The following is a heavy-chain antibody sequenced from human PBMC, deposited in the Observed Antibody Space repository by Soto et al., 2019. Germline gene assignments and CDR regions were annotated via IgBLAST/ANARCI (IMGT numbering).Heavy chain of an antibody. CDR2: ISTYNGNT. Sequence: ASVKVSCKASGYTFTSHGINWVRQAPGQGLEWMGWISTYNGNTNYAQNLQGRVSMTTDTSTTTAYMELRSLRSDDTAVYFCARQDINYYVDGGLYAQSPFFDNWGQGTLVTVSS. V-gene: IGHV1-18*04. D-gene: IGHD2-8*02. CDR1: GYTFTSHG. J-gene: IGHJ4*02. CDR3: ARQDINYYVDGGLYAQSPFFDN.